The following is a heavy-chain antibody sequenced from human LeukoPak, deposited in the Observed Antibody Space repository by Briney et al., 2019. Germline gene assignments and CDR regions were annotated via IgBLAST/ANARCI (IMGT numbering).Heavy chain of an antibody. CDR1: GFTFSSYA. CDR3: AKPVPVTTFSYYYGMDV. V-gene: IGHV3-23*01. CDR2: ISGSGGST. D-gene: IGHD4-17*01. J-gene: IGHJ6*04. Sequence: GGSLRLSCAASGFTFSSYAMSWVRQAPGKGLEWVSAISGSGGSTYYADSVKGRFTISRDNSKNTLYLQMNSLRAEDTAVYYCAKPVPVTTFSYYYGMDVWGKGTTVTVSS.